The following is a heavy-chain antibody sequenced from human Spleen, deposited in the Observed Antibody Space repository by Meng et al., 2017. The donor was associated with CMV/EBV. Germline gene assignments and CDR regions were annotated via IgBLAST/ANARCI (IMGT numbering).Heavy chain of an antibody. Sequence: GESLKISCAASGFTFDDYDMTWVRQAPGKGLEGVSGINWSGDSSGYADSVKGRFIISRDNAQNSLYLQLNGLRAEDTAFYYCARDLGGTYGETKFDFWGPGTLVTVSS. CDR2: INWSGDSS. CDR3: ARDLGGTYGETKFDF. CDR1: GFTFDDYD. D-gene: IGHD1-1*01. V-gene: IGHV3-20*04. J-gene: IGHJ4*02.